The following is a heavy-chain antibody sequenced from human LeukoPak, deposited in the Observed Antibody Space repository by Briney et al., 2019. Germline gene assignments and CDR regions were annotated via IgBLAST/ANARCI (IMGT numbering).Heavy chain of an antibody. CDR2: IIPIFGTA. CDR1: GGTFTSYA. J-gene: IGHJ4*02. D-gene: IGHD3-22*01. Sequence: ASVKVSCKASGGTFTSYAISCLRQAPGQWLELMGGIIPIFGTANYAQKFQGRVTITADESTSTAYMELSSLRSEDTAVYYCARALYYYDSSALDYWGQGTLVTVSS. V-gene: IGHV1-69*13. CDR3: ARALYYYDSSALDY.